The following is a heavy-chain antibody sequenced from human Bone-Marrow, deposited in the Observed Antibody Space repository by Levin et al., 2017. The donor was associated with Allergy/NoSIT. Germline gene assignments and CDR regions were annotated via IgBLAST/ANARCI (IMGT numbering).Heavy chain of an antibody. CDR1: GGSISGYY. CDR2: IHYSGST. J-gene: IGHJ4*02. CDR3: ARGSGFCSGGSCYEGGHFDY. D-gene: IGHD2-15*01. Sequence: SETLSLTCTVSGGSISGYYWNWIRQPPGKGLEWIGYIHYSGSTNYNPSLKSRVTMSLDTSKNQFSLKLSSVTAADTAVYYCARGSGFCSGGSCYEGGHFDYWGQGTLVTVSS. V-gene: IGHV4-59*01.